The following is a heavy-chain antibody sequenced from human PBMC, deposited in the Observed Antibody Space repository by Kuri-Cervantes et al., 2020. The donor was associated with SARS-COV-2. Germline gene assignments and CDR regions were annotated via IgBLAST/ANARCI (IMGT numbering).Heavy chain of an antibody. CDR1: GFTFSGAA. J-gene: IGHJ6*03. D-gene: IGHD1-1*01. V-gene: IGHV3-73*01. Sequence: GESLKISCAASGFTFSGAAMHWVRQASGKGLEWVGRIRSEANEYATVYTASAKGRFTLSRDDSKNMAYLQMNSLTTEDTAVYYCTTQYDAPYMDVWGKGTTVTVSS. CDR3: TTQYDAPYMDV. CDR2: IRSEANEYAT.